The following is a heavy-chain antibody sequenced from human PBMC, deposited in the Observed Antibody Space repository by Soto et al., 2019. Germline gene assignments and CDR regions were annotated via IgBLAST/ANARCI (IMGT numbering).Heavy chain of an antibody. D-gene: IGHD6-13*01. CDR2: IIPIFGTA. CDR3: ASDPIAAAGTRNYYYYYGMDV. V-gene: IGHV1-69*13. J-gene: IGHJ6*02. CDR1: GGTFSSYA. Sequence: GASVKVSCKASGGTFSSYAISWVRQAPGQGLEWMGGIIPIFGTANYAQKFQGRVTITADESTSTAYMELSSLRSEDTAVYYCASDPIAAAGTRNYYYYYGMDVWGQGTTVTVSS.